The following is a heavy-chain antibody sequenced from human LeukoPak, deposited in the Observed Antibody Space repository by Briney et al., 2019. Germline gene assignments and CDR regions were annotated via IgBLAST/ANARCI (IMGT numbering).Heavy chain of an antibody. V-gene: IGHV1-2*02. D-gene: IGHD4-11*01. CDR1: GYTFTGYY. J-gene: IGHJ4*02. CDR2: INPNSGGT. Sequence: ASVKVSCKASGYTFTGYYMHWVRQAPGQGLEWMGWINPNSGGTNYAQKFQGRVTMTEDTSTDTAYMELSSLRSEDTAVYYCATDRGAQYYFDYWGQGTLVTVSS. CDR3: ATDRGAQYYFDY.